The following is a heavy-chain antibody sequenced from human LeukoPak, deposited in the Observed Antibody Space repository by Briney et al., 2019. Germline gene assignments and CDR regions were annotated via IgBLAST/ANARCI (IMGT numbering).Heavy chain of an antibody. J-gene: IGHJ4*02. CDR2: ISAYNGNT. D-gene: IGHD5-12*01. CDR1: GYTFTSYG. V-gene: IGHV1-18*01. Sequence: GASVKVSCKASGYTFTSYGISWVRQAPGQGLEWMGWISAYNGNTNYAQKLQGRVTMTTDTSTSTAYMELWSLRSDDTAVYYCARSIVATIGPPYYFDYWGQGTLVTVSS. CDR3: ARSIVATIGPPYYFDY.